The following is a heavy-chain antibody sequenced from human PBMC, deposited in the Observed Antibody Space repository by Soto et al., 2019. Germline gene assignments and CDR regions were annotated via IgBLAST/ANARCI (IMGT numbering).Heavy chain of an antibody. J-gene: IGHJ4*02. V-gene: IGHV3-23*01. Sequence: PGGSLRLSCAASGFTLSAYAMGWVRQTPGKGLDWFSAISRAADSTYYADSVRGRFTISRDNSRNTVFLQMSSLGAEDTALYFCARVYSSASYFPDYWGQGTLVTVSS. D-gene: IGHD3-22*01. CDR3: ARVYSSASYFPDY. CDR1: GFTLSAYA. CDR2: ISRAADST.